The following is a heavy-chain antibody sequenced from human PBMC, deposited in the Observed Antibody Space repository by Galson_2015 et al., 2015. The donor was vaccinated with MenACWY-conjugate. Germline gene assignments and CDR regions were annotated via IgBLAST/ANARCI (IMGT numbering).Heavy chain of an antibody. J-gene: IGHJ4*02. CDR1: GFTFSSYS. CDR3: ARVPLMGVVATGF. V-gene: IGHV3-48*04. Sequence: SLRLSCAASGFTFSSYSMNWVRQAPGKGLEWVSYISSGSSTIYYADSVKGRFIISRDNAKNSLYLQMNSLRAEGTAVYYCARVPLMGVVATGFWGQGTLVTVSS. CDR2: ISSGSSTI. D-gene: IGHD3-3*01.